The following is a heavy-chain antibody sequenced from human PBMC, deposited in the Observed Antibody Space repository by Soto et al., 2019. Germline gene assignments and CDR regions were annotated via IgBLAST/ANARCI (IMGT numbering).Heavy chain of an antibody. CDR2: ISVYNGFT. J-gene: IGHJ4*02. CDR3: AREFEGHSSSWLFDY. V-gene: IGHV1-18*01. D-gene: IGHD6-13*01. CDR1: GYTFPTYG. Sequence: QVQLVQSGGEVKKPGASVRVSCRASGYTFPTYGIAWVRQAPGQGLEWMGWISVYNGFTHYAQKFRGRVTVTTETSTSTVHMELRSLSSADTAVYYCAREFEGHSSSWLFDYWGQGTLVTVSA.